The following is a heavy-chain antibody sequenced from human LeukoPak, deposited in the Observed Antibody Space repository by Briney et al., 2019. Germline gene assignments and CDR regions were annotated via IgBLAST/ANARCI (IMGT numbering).Heavy chain of an antibody. Sequence: PSETLSLTCTVSGGSISSYYWSWIRQPPGKGLEWIGYIYYSGSTNYNPSLKSRVTISVDTSKNQFSLKLSSVTAADTAVYYCARAGQLGLFDYWGQGTLVTVSS. CDR2: IYYSGST. CDR1: GGSISSYY. J-gene: IGHJ4*02. V-gene: IGHV4-59*08. CDR3: ARAGQLGLFDY. D-gene: IGHD6-6*01.